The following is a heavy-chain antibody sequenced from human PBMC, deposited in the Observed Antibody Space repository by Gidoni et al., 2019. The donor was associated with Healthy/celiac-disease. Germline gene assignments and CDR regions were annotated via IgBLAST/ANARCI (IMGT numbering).Heavy chain of an antibody. D-gene: IGHD1-26*01. V-gene: IGHV3-53*02. Sequence: EVQLVETGGGLIPPGGSLRLSCAASGFTVSSNYMSWVRQAPGKGLEWVSVIYSGGSTYYADSGKGRFTISRDNSKNTLYLQMNSLRAEDTAVYYCAREPEPPGMDYWGQGTLVTVSS. CDR3: AREPEPPGMDY. CDR2: IYSGGST. CDR1: GFTVSSNY. J-gene: IGHJ4*02.